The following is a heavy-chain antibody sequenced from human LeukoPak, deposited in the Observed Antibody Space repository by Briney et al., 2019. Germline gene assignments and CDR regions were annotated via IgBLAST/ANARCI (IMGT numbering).Heavy chain of an antibody. D-gene: IGHD1-14*01. J-gene: IGHJ6*02. CDR3: ARDGEPATRYYYGMDV. CDR1: GGSISSGGFF. Sequence: SETLSLTCTVSGGSISSGGFFWSWIRQSPGKGLECLGYIYYTGSTYYTPSLKGRVTISVDTSKNQFSLKLSSVTAADTAVYYCARDGEPATRYYYGMDVWGQGTTVTVSS. CDR2: IYYTGST. V-gene: IGHV4-30-4*01.